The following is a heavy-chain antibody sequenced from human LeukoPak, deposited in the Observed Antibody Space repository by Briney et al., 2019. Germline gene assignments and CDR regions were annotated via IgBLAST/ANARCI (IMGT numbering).Heavy chain of an antibody. D-gene: IGHD1-26*01. CDR3: AKDPSRKWELQNYFDY. J-gene: IGHJ4*02. CDR2: ISYDGSNK. CDR1: GFTFSSYG. Sequence: DPGGSLRLSCAASGFTFSSYGMHWVRQAPGKGLEWVAVISYDGSNKYYADSVKGRFTISRDNSKNTLYLQMNSLRAEDTAVYYCAKDPSRKWELQNYFDYWGQGTLVTVSS. V-gene: IGHV3-30*18.